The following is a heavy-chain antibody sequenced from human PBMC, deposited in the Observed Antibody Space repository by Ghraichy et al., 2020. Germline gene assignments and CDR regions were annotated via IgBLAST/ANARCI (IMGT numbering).Heavy chain of an antibody. CDR1: GGSIRSTGHY. V-gene: IGHV4-39*01. D-gene: IGHD2-2*02. Sequence: SETLSLTCTVSGGSIRSTGHYWGWVRQPPGKGLEWIGSMFYSGDSYYDTSLKSRIHMSVDTSQNQFSLRLTSVTAADTALYFCARGGFFTPSYHFEIWGQGTLVTVSS. CDR3: ARGGFFTPSYHFEI. J-gene: IGHJ4*02. CDR2: MFYSGDS.